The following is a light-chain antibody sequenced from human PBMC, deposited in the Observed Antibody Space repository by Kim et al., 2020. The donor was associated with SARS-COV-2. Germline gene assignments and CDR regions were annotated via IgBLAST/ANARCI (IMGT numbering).Light chain of an antibody. V-gene: IGLV1-51*01. CDR3: GTWDSSLSAVV. CDR1: TSNIGHNY. J-gene: IGLJ2*01. CDR2: DND. Sequence: QSVLTQPPSVSAAPGQKVTISCSGSTSNIGHNYASWYQHLPGTAPKLPIYDNDKRPSGIPDRFSGSKSGTSATLGITGLQTGDEADYYCGTWDSSLSAVVFGGGTQLTVL.